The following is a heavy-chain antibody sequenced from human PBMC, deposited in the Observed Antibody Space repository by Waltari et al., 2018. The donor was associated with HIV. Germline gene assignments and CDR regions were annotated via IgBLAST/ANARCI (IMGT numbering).Heavy chain of an antibody. CDR3: ARDNGITIFGVVTLGDYYYYGMDV. J-gene: IGHJ6*02. CDR2: IIPIFGTA. V-gene: IGHV1-69*01. D-gene: IGHD3-3*01. Sequence: QVQLVQSGAEVKKPGSSVKVSCKASGGTFSSYAISWVRQAPGQGLEWMGGIIPIFGTANYAQKFQGRVTITADESTSTAYMELSSLRSEDTAVYYCARDNGITIFGVVTLGDYYYYGMDVWGQGTTVTVSS. CDR1: GGTFSSYA.